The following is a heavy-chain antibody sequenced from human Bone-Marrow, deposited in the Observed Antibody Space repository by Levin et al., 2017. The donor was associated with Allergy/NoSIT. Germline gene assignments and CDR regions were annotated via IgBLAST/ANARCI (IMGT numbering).Heavy chain of an antibody. Sequence: PGGSLRLSCAASGFTCSDHYMDWVRQAPGKGLEWVGRTKNKANSYTTEYAASVKGRFTISRDDSKNSLYLQMNSLKTEDTAVYYCARVSYSNSGRGALLRKYYYYYYMDVWGKGTTVTVSS. CDR2: TKNKANSYTT. V-gene: IGHV3-72*01. CDR3: ARVSYSNSGRGALLRKYYYYYYMDV. D-gene: IGHD6-6*01. J-gene: IGHJ6*03. CDR1: GFTCSDHY.